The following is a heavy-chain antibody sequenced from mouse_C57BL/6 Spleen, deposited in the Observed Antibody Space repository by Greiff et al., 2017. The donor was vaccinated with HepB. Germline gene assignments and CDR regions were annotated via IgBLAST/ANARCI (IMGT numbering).Heavy chain of an antibody. Sequence: QVQLKQSGAELVKPGASVMISCKASGYAFSSYWMNWVKQRPGKGLEWIGQIYPGDGDTNYNGKFKGKATLTADKSSSTAYMQLSSLTSEDSAVYFCARRRSVLQFAYWGQGTLVTVSA. V-gene: IGHV1-80*01. D-gene: IGHD1-1*01. CDR3: ARRRSVLQFAY. CDR1: GYAFSSYW. CDR2: IYPGDGDT. J-gene: IGHJ3*01.